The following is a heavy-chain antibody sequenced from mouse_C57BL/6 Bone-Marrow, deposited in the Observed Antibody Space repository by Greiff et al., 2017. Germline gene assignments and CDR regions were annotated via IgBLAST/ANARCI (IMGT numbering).Heavy chain of an antibody. J-gene: IGHJ2*01. CDR3: AREAIYDGYYFYYFDY. D-gene: IGHD2-3*01. V-gene: IGHV3-6*01. Sequence: EVQVVESGPGLVKPSQSLSLTCSVTGYSITSGYYWNWIRQFPGNKLEWMGYISYDGSNNYNPSLKNRISITRDTSKNQFFLKLNSVTTEDTATYYCAREAIYDGYYFYYFDYWGQGTTLTVSS. CDR1: GYSITSGYY. CDR2: ISYDGSN.